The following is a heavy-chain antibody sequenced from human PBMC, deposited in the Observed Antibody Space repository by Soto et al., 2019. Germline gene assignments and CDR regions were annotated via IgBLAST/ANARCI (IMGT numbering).Heavy chain of an antibody. CDR2: ISAYNGNT. D-gene: IGHD3-10*01. CDR1: GYTFTSYG. Sequence: QVQLVQSGAEVKKPGASVKVSCKASGYTFTSYGISWVRQAPGQGLEWMGWISAYNGNTNYAQKLQGRVTMTTDTSTSTAYMELRSLRSDDTAVYYCARVTVVRGVTHPYWYFDLWGRGTLVTVSS. CDR3: ARVTVVRGVTHPYWYFDL. V-gene: IGHV1-18*01. J-gene: IGHJ2*01.